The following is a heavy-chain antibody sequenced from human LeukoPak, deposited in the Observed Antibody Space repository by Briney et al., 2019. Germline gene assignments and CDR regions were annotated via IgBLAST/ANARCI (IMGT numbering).Heavy chain of an antibody. D-gene: IGHD3-22*01. Sequence: ASVKVSCKASGYTFTGYYMHWVRQAPGQGLEWMGIINPSGGSTSYAQKFQGRVTMTRDTSTSTVYMELSSLRSEDTAVYYCARDRNYYDSSGYYLVGAFDIWGQGTMVTVSS. J-gene: IGHJ3*02. CDR1: GYTFTGYY. CDR3: ARDRNYYDSSGYYLVGAFDI. CDR2: INPSGGST. V-gene: IGHV1-46*01.